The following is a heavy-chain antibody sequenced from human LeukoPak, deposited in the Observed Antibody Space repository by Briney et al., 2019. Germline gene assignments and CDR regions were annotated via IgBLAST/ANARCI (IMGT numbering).Heavy chain of an antibody. Sequence: GGSLRLSCAASGFTFSNYAMTWVRQAPGKGLKWVSAISAGGVDTFYADSVRGRFTISRDNSKSTLYLQMNSLRAEDTAVYYCAAKEGLTGYLSGSFDYWGPGTLVTVSS. D-gene: IGHD3-9*01. CDR3: AAKEGLTGYLSGSFDY. CDR2: ISAGGVDT. V-gene: IGHV3-23*01. CDR1: GFTFSNYA. J-gene: IGHJ4*02.